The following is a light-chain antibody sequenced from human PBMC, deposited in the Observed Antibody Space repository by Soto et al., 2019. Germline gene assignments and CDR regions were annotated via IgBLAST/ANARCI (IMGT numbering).Light chain of an antibody. CDR2: EVN. Sequence: QSALTQPASVSGSPGQSIALSCTGTSSDVGNYNLVSWYQQHPGKAPRLMIFEVNKRPSGVSDRFSGSKSGNTASLTISGLQADDEADYYCYSYAGSYIYYVFGAGTKVTVL. CDR3: YSYAGSYIYYV. J-gene: IGLJ1*01. CDR1: SSDVGNYNL. V-gene: IGLV2-23*02.